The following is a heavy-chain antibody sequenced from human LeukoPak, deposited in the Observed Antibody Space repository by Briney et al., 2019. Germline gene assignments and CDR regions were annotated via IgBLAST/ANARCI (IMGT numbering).Heavy chain of an antibody. CDR3: AELGITMIGGV. CDR2: ITSSSSYI. CDR1: GFTFSSYS. Sequence: GGSLRLFCAASGFTFSSYSMKWVRQAPGKGLEWVSSITSSSSYIYYADSVKGRFTISRHNAKNSLYLQMNSLRAEDTAVYYCAELGITMIGGVWGKGTTVTISS. J-gene: IGHJ6*04. V-gene: IGHV3-21*01. D-gene: IGHD3-10*02.